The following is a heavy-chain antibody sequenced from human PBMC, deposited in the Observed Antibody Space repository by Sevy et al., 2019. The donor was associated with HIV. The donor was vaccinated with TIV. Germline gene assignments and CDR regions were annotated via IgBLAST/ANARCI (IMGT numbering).Heavy chain of an antibody. V-gene: IGHV3-30*18. CDR3: AKDLGHCSGGSCYGGGY. CDR1: GFIFSSYG. CDR2: ISYDGIDK. J-gene: IGHJ4*02. Sequence: GGSLRLSCAASGFIFSSYGMHWVRQAPGKGLEWVAVISYDGIDKYCADSVKGRFTISRDNSNNTLYLQMNSLRAEDTAVYYCAKDLGHCSGGSCYGGGYWGQGSLVTVSS. D-gene: IGHD2-15*01.